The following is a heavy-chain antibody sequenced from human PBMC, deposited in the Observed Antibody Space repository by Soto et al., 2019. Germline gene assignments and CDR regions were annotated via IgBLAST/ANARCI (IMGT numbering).Heavy chain of an antibody. CDR1: GLNFSNYA. CDR3: AIISGFYYAVADY. J-gene: IGHJ4*02. Sequence: EVRLLESGGGLVQPGGSLRLSCTASGLNFSNYAMSWVRQAPGKGLEWVSGISGRGGTSTYYADSVKGRFTISRDNSKSTLFLQMNSLRAEDTAVYYCAIISGFYYAVADYWGQGTLVTVSS. V-gene: IGHV3-23*01. D-gene: IGHD3-22*01. CDR2: ISGRGGTST.